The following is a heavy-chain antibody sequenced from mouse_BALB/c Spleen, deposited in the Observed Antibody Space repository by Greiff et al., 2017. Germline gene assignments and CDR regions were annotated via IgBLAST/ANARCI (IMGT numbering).Heavy chain of an antibody. CDR1: GYTFTSYT. CDR3: ASLPRRGFDY. Sequence: QVQLQQSAAELARPGASVKMSCKASGYTFTSYTMHWVKQRPGQGLEWIGYINPSSGYTEYNQKFKDKTTLTADKSSSTAYMQLSSLTSEDSAVYYCASLPRRGFDYWGQGTTLTVSS. J-gene: IGHJ2*01. V-gene: IGHV1-4*02. CDR2: INPSSGYT.